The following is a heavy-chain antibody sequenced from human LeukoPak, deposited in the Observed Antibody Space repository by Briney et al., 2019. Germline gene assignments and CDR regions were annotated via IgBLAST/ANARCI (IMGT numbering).Heavy chain of an antibody. D-gene: IGHD1-26*01. CDR2: ISYDGSNK. V-gene: IGHV3-30*18. CDR3: AKVGATALPHY. Sequence: PGWSLRLSCAASGFTFSSYGMHWVRQAPGKGLEWVAVISYDGSNKYYADSVKGRFTISRDNSKNTLYLQMNSLRAEDTAVYYCAKVGATALPHYWGQGTLVTVSS. J-gene: IGHJ4*02. CDR1: GFTFSSYG.